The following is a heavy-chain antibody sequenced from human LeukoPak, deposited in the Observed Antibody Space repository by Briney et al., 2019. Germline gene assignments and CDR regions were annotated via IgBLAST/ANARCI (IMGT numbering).Heavy chain of an antibody. Sequence: SETLSLTCTVSGGSISSSSYYWGWIRQPPGKGLEWIGSIYYSGSTYYNPSLKSRVTISVDKSKNQFSLKLSSVTAADTAVYYCAREPGDFWSSDAFDIWGQGTMVTVSS. CDR3: AREPGDFWSSDAFDI. D-gene: IGHD3-3*01. V-gene: IGHV4-39*07. J-gene: IGHJ3*02. CDR2: IYYSGST. CDR1: GGSISSSSYY.